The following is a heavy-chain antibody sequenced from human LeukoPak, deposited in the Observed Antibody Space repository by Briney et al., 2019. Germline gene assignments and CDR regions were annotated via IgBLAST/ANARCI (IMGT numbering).Heavy chain of an antibody. CDR3: ARQRTDCSSTSCRPTAVDY. Sequence: SETLSLTCTVSGGSISSSSYYWGWIRQPPGKGLEWIGSIYYSGSTYYNPSLKSRVTISVDTSKNQFSLKLSSVTAADTAVYYCARQRTDCSSTSCRPTAVDYWGQGTLVTVSS. J-gene: IGHJ4*02. CDR2: IYYSGST. V-gene: IGHV4-39*01. D-gene: IGHD2-2*01. CDR1: GGSISSSSYY.